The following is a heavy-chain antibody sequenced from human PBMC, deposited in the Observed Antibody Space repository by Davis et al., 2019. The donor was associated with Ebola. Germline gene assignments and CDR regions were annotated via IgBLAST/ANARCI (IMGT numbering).Heavy chain of an antibody. CDR3: ARRAYNWNYARFDY. J-gene: IGHJ4*02. V-gene: IGHV3-11*01. Sequence: LSLTCAVYGGSFSDYYMSWIRQAPGKGLEWVSYISSSGSTIYYADSVKGRFTISRDNAKNSLYLQMNSLRAEDTAVYYCARRAYNWNYARFDYWGQGTLVTVSS. D-gene: IGHD1-7*01. CDR1: GGSFSDYY. CDR2: ISSSGSTI.